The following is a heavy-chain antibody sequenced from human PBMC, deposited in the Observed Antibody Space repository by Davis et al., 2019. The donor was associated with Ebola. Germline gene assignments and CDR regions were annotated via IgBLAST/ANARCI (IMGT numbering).Heavy chain of an antibody. CDR3: ASVVVGATIH. V-gene: IGHV3-7*01. D-gene: IGHD1-26*01. CDR2: IKQDGSEK. Sequence: GESLKISCAASGFTFSSYWMSWVRQAPGKGLEWVVNIKQDGSEKYYVDSVKGRFTISRDNAKNSLYLQMNSLRAEDTAVYYCASVVVGATIHWGQGTLVTVSS. CDR1: GFTFSSYW. J-gene: IGHJ4*02.